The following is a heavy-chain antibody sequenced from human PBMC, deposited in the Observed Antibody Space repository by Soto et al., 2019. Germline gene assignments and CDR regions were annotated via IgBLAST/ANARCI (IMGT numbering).Heavy chain of an antibody. CDR1: GFTFSSYY. Sequence: GGSLRLSCAASGFTFSSYYMNWVRQAPGKGLEWVSYIGTSSSTIHYADSVKGRFTTSRDNAKNSLFLQMNSLRDEDTAVYYCARVSPDFWSGYPDSMDVWGQGTTVTVSS. J-gene: IGHJ6*02. V-gene: IGHV3-48*02. CDR2: IGTSSSTI. CDR3: ARVSPDFWSGYPDSMDV. D-gene: IGHD3-3*01.